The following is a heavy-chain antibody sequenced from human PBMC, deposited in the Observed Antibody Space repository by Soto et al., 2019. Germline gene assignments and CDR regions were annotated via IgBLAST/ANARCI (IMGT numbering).Heavy chain of an antibody. J-gene: IGHJ6*02. D-gene: IGHD3-10*01. CDR2: IYYSGST. V-gene: IGHV4-31*03. Sequence: QVQLQESGPGLVKPSQTLSLTCTVSGGSISSGSYYWSWIRQLPGKGLEWIGYIYYSGSTYYNPSLKSRVTISVDTSKNQFSLKLNSVTAADTAVYYCATRTDYYCGSGSLGGMDVWGQGTTVTVSS. CDR1: GGSISSGSYY. CDR3: ATRTDYYCGSGSLGGMDV.